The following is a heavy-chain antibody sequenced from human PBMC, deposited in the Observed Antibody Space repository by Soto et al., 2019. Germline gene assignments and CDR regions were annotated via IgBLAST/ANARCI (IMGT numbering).Heavy chain of an antibody. CDR1: GGSISSGGYY. Sequence: QVQLQESGPGLVEPSQTLSLTCNVSGGSISSGGYYWSWIRQHPGKGLEWIGYNYYSGSTYYNPSLKSRVTISVDTSKNQFSLKLSSVTAADTAVYYCASGEDNYGSGSYPHFDYCSQGTLVTVSS. V-gene: IGHV4-31*03. J-gene: IGHJ4*02. CDR3: ASGEDNYGSGSYPHFDY. CDR2: NYYSGST. D-gene: IGHD3-10*01.